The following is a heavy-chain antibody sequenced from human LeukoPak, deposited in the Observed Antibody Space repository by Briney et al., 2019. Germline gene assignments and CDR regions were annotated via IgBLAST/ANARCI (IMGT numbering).Heavy chain of an antibody. CDR1: GGSISSSSYY. CDR2: IFYSGST. Sequence: SETLSFTCTVSGGSISSSSYYWAWIRQPPGKGLEWIGSIFYSGSTYYNPSLKSRVTISVDTSKNQFSLKLSSVTAADTTVYYCARHGTVVSRGTFDPWGQGTLVTVSS. V-gene: IGHV4-39*01. D-gene: IGHD1-1*01. CDR3: ARHGTVVSRGTFDP. J-gene: IGHJ5*02.